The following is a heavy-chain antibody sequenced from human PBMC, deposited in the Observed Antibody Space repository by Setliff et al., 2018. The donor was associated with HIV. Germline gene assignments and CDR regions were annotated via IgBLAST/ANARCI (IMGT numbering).Heavy chain of an antibody. CDR3: ARNSQKGIQPLLLAS. J-gene: IGHJ4*02. CDR2: VYHTGST. V-gene: IGHV4-4*02. Sequence: SETLSRTCDVSGVYISDNNWWSWVRQPPGRGLEWIGEVYHTGSTNYNPSLKSRVITSIDKSKNQFSLMLDSVTAADTAVYYCARNSQKGIQPLLLASWGTGTLVTVSS. D-gene: IGHD4-4*01. CDR1: GVYISDNNW.